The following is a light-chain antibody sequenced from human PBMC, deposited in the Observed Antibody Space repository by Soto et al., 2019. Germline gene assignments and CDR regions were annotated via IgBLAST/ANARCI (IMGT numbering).Light chain of an antibody. CDR3: QKYNSATWT. CDR2: EAS. J-gene: IGKJ1*01. CDR1: LGISNY. V-gene: IGKV1-27*01. Sequence: NQMTQSPSSLSASVGDRVTITCRASLGISNYLAWYQQKPGKVPKLLIYEASTLKSGVPSRFSGSGSGTDFTLTISSLQPEDVAIYYCQKYNSATWTFGQGTKVEIK.